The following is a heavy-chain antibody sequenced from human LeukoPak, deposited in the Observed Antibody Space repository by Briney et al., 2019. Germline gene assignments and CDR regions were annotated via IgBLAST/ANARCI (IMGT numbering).Heavy chain of an antibody. J-gene: IGHJ6*03. CDR2: MNPNSGNT. CDR1: GYTFTSYD. D-gene: IGHD3-10*01. CDR3: ARGPQYGSGSYFSYYYYYMDV. Sequence: ASVKVSCKASGYTFTSYDINWVRQATGQGLEWMGWMNPNSGNTGYAQKFQGRVTMTRNTSINTAYMELSSLRSEDTAVYYCARGPQYGSGSYFSYYYYYMDVWGKGTTVTISS. V-gene: IGHV1-8*01.